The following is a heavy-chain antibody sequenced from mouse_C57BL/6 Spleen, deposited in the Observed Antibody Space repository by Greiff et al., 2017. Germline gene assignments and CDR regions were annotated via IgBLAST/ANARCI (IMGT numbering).Heavy chain of an antibody. V-gene: IGHV5-6*01. CDR1: GFTFSSYG. D-gene: IGHD1-1*01. Sequence: EVTLVESGGDLVKPGGSLKLSCAASGFTFSSYGMSLVRPTPDKRLEWVATISSGGSYTYYPDSGKGRFTISRDNAKNTLYLQMSSLKSEDTAMYYCARPITTVVEDAMDYWGQGTSVTVSS. J-gene: IGHJ4*01. CDR3: ARPITTVVEDAMDY. CDR2: ISSGGSYT.